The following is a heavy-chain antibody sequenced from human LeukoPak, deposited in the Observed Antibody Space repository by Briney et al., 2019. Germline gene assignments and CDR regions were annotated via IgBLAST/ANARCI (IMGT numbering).Heavy chain of an antibody. Sequence: GASVKVSCKASGGTFSSYAISWVRQAPGQGLEWMGGIIPILGIANYAQKFQGRVTITADKSTSTAYMELSSLRSEDTAVYYCASPGDYSFDYWGQGTLVTVSS. D-gene: IGHD4-4*01. J-gene: IGHJ4*02. CDR3: ASPGDYSFDY. V-gene: IGHV1-69*10. CDR1: GGTFSSYA. CDR2: IIPILGIA.